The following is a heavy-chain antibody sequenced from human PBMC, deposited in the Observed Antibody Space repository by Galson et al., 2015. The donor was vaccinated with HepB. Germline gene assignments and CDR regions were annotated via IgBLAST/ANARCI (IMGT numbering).Heavy chain of an antibody. V-gene: IGHV3-53*05. J-gene: IGHJ4*02. CDR1: GFTVSSNY. D-gene: IGHD5-24*01. CDR3: GSALGDGYNYAHYYFDF. CDR2: IYSGGST. Sequence: SLRLSCAASGFTVSSNYMSWVRQAPGKGLEWVSDIYSGGSTYYADSVKGRFTISRDNSTNTLYLQMNSLMAEDMAVYYYGSALGDGYNYAHYYFDFWGQGTLVTVSS.